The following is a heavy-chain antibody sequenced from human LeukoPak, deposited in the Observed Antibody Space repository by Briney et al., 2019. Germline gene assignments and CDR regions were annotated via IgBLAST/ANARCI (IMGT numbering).Heavy chain of an antibody. D-gene: IGHD3-10*01. CDR2: IYDGGST. CDR3: ARDSGTSGEVKFDP. J-gene: IGHJ5*02. Sequence: PSETLSLTCTVSGGSVNSYYLSWIRQPAGKTLEWIGRIYDGGSTNHNPSLKSRVTMSVDTSKNQISLKLKSVTAADTAVYYCARDSGTSGEVKFDPWGQGALVTVSS. CDR1: GGSVNSYY. V-gene: IGHV4-4*07.